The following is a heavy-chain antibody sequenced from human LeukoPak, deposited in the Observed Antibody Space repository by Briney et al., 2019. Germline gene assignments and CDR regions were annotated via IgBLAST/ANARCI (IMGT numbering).Heavy chain of an antibody. CDR1: GFTFSSYA. Sequence: GGSLRLSCAASGFTFSSYAMSWVRQAPGKGLEWVSAISGSGGSTYYADSVKSRFTISRDNSKNTLYLQMNSLRAEDTAVYYCAKAVAGTEDYFDYWGQGTLVTVSS. J-gene: IGHJ4*02. CDR3: AKAVAGTEDYFDY. D-gene: IGHD6-19*01. V-gene: IGHV3-23*01. CDR2: ISGSGGST.